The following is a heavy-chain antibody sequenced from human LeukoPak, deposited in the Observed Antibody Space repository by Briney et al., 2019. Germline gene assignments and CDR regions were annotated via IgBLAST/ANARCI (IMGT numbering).Heavy chain of an antibody. J-gene: IGHJ6*03. D-gene: IGHD3-9*01. CDR2: IYSGGST. CDR3: ARAPVAYFETDYYYYYYMDV. Sequence: PGGSLRLSCAASGFTFSSYAMSWVRQAPGKGLEWVSVIYSGGSTYYADSVKGRFTISRDNSKNTLYLQMNSLRAEDTAVYYCARAPVAYFETDYYYYYYMDVWGKGTTVTISS. CDR1: GFTFSSYA. V-gene: IGHV3-53*01.